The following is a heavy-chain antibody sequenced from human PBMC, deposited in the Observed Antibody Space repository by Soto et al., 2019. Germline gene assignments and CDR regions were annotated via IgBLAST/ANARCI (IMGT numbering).Heavy chain of an antibody. CDR3: AKGRSYYYYYGVDV. CDR1: GYTFTRSG. V-gene: IGHV1-18*01. J-gene: IGHJ6*02. CDR2: ISSYNGDT. Sequence: GASVKVSCKASGYTFTRSGISWVRQAPGQGPEWMGWISSYNGDTNYAQTFQGRVTMTTDTSTSTAYMELRSLRSDDTAVYYCAKGRSYYYYYGVDVWGQGTTVTVSS.